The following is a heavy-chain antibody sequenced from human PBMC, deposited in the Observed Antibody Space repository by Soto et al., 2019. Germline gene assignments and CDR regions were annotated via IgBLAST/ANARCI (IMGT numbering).Heavy chain of an antibody. D-gene: IGHD3-10*01. CDR3: ARHSANYYGSGDFFDY. CDR1: GGSISSYY. V-gene: IGHV4-59*08. Sequence: PSETLSLTCTVSGGSISSYYWSWIRQPPGRGLEWIGYIYYSGSTNYNPSLKSRVTISVDTSKNQFSLKLSSVTAADTAVYYCARHSANYYGSGDFFDYWGQGTLVTVS. J-gene: IGHJ4*02. CDR2: IYYSGST.